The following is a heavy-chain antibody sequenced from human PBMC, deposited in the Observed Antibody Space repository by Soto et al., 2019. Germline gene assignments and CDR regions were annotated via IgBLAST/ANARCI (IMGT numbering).Heavy chain of an antibody. V-gene: IGHV1-69*13. CDR1: GGTFSSYA. CDR3: AGKVGALLGDAFDI. D-gene: IGHD1-26*01. Sequence: SVKVSCKASGGTFSSYAISWVRQAPGQGLEWMGGNIPIFGTANYAQKFQGRVMITADESTSTAYMELSSLRSEDTAVYYCAGKVGALLGDAFDIWGQGTMVTVSS. J-gene: IGHJ3*02. CDR2: NIPIFGTA.